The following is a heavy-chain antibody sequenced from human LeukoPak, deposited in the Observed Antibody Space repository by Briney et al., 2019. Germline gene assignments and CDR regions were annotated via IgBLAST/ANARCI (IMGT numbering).Heavy chain of an antibody. CDR3: AKADYDFWSASTHFDY. J-gene: IGHJ4*02. D-gene: IGHD3-3*01. CDR2: VTGHDGSR. CDR1: GFTFTNYA. V-gene: IGHV3-23*01. Sequence: GGSLRLSCAASGFTFTNYAMSWVRQAPGKGLEWVSHVTGHDGSRYYADSVKGRFTISRDNSKNTLYLQMNRLRAEDTAVYYCAKADYDFWSASTHFDYWGQGALVTVSS.